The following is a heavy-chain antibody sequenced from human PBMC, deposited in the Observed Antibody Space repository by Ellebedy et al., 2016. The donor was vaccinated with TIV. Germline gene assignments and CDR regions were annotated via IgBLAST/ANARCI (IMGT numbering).Heavy chain of an antibody. V-gene: IGHV1-46*03. J-gene: IGHJ4*02. D-gene: IGHD1-26*01. CDR2: INPSGGST. CDR1: GYTFTSYY. Sequence: ASVKVSCXASGYTFTSYYMHWVRQAPGQGLEWMGIINPSGGSTSYAQKFQGRVTMTRDTSTSTVYMELSSLRSEDTAVYYCAVTGVVGATDFGYWGQGTLVTVSS. CDR3: AVTGVVGATDFGY.